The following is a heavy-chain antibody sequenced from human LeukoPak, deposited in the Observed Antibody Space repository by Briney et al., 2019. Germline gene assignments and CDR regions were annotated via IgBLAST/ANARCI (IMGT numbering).Heavy chain of an antibody. J-gene: IGHJ4*02. V-gene: IGHV3-23*01. CDR1: GFTFSSYV. D-gene: IGHD3-10*01. CDR3: AKDRINDYYGSGSYPHKFDY. Sequence: GGSLRLSCAVSGFTFSSYVMTWVRQVPGKGPEWVSGISGSGGRTYYADSVKVRFTISRDNSKNTLYLQMNSLRAEDTAVYYCAKDRINDYYGSGSYPHKFDYWGQGTLVTVSS. CDR2: ISGSGGRT.